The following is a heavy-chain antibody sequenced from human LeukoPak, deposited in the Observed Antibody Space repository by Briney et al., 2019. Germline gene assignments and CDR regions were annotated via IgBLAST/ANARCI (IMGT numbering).Heavy chain of an antibody. D-gene: IGHD6-19*01. V-gene: IGHV3-30*18. CDR2: ISYDGSSK. CDR1: GFTFSSYG. CDR3: AKDMDSSGCDY. Sequence: GGSLRLSCAASGFTFSSYGMHWVRQAPGKGLEWVAVISYDGSSKYYADSVKGRFTISRDNSKNTLYLQMNSLRAEDTAVYYCAKDMDSSGCDYWGQGTLVTVSS. J-gene: IGHJ4*02.